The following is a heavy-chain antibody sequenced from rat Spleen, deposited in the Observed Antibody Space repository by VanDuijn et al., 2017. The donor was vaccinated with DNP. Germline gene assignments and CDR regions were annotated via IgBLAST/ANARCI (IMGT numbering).Heavy chain of an antibody. J-gene: IGHJ1*01. CDR2: INVSGTRT. CDR1: GFTFNNYY. CDR3: VRSGLGYWFFDF. D-gene: IGHD1-7*01. V-gene: IGHV5-7*01. Sequence: EVQLVEFGGGLVQPGRSLKVSCAASGFTFNNYYMAWVRQAPKQGLEWFATINVSGTRTYYPNSVKGRFTVSRDNTQGSLYLQMNSLKPEDTATYYCVRSGLGYWFFDFWGPGTVVTVSS.